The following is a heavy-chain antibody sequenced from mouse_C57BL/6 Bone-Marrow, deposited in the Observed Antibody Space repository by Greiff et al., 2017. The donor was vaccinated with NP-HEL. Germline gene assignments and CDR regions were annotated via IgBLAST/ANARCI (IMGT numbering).Heavy chain of an antibody. CDR1: GYTFTSYW. Sequence: QVHVKQSGAELVKPGASVKMSCKASGYTFTSYWITWVKQRPGQGLEWIGDIYPGSGSTNYNEKFKSKATLTVDTSSSTAYMQLSSLTSEDSAVYYCALITTVPYYYAMDYWGQGTSVTVSS. CDR2: IYPGSGST. V-gene: IGHV1-55*01. J-gene: IGHJ4*01. CDR3: ALITTVPYYYAMDY. D-gene: IGHD1-1*01.